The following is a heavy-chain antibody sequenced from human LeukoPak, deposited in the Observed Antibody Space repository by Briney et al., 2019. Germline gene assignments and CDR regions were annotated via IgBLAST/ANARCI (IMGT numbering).Heavy chain of an antibody. Sequence: SQTLSLTCTVSSGSINSGSSFWSWVRQPPGKGLEWIGYIYPSGTTYYEPSLKSRVTISVDTSNNRFSLSLDSVTAADTAVYFCSKDSHDWGQGTLVIVSS. V-gene: IGHV4-30-4*08. CDR3: SKDSHD. CDR1: SGSINSGSSF. D-gene: IGHD2-21*01. CDR2: IYPSGTT. J-gene: IGHJ4*02.